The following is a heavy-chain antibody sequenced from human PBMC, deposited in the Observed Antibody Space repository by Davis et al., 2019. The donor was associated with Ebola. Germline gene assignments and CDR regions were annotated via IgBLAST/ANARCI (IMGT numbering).Heavy chain of an antibody. Sequence: MPSETLSLTCAVYGGSFSDYFWSWIRQSPGKGLEWIGKVSHGGVSDYNPSLRSRVTISVDTSKNQFSLKMNPVTAADTAVYYCARTTKTSISDSGLGYTYFDHWSQGTLVTVPS. CDR1: GGSFSDYF. V-gene: IGHV4-34*01. D-gene: IGHD1-1*01. CDR3: ARTTKTSISDSGLGYTYFDH. J-gene: IGHJ5*02. CDR2: VSHGGVS.